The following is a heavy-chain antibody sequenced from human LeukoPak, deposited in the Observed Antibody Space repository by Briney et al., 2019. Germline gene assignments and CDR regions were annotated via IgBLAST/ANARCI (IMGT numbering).Heavy chain of an antibody. CDR2: IYHSGST. V-gene: IGHV4-39*07. CDR3: ARLYYDSSGYLNYYYYYYYYMDV. D-gene: IGHD3-22*01. Sequence: SETLSLTCTVSGGSISSGDYYWGWIRQPPGKGLEWIGSIYHSGSTYYNPSLKSRVTISVDTSKNQFSLKLSSVTAADTAVYYCARLYYDSSGYLNYYYYYYYYMDVWGKGTTVTVSS. CDR1: GGSISSGDYY. J-gene: IGHJ6*03.